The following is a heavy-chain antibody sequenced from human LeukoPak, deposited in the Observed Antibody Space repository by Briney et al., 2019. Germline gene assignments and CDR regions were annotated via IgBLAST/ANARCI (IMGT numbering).Heavy chain of an antibody. CDR2: ISAYNGNT. CDR3: ARDFPSSGWYSAFDI. J-gene: IGHJ3*02. D-gene: IGHD6-19*01. V-gene: IGHV1-18*01. CDR1: GYTFTDYY. Sequence: ASVKVSCKASGYTFTDYYIHWVRQAPGQGLEWMGWISAYNGNTNYAQKLQGRVTMTTDTSTSTAYMELRSLRSDDTAVYYCARDFPSSGWYSAFDIWGQGTMVTVSS.